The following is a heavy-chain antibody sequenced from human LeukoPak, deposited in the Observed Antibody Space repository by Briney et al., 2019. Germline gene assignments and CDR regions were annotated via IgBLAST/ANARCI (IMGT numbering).Heavy chain of an antibody. Sequence: SSETLPLTCTVSGGSVSGYYWSWIRQPPGKGLEWIGYIYYSGNTNYNPSLKSRLIISLDTSKNHFSLKLNSVTAADTAVYYCARXKXSGDYPLDYWGQGILVSVSS. CDR1: GGSVSGYY. CDR2: IYYSGNT. J-gene: IGHJ4*02. CDR3: ARXKXSGDYPLDY. V-gene: IGHV4-59*02. D-gene: IGHD4-17*01.